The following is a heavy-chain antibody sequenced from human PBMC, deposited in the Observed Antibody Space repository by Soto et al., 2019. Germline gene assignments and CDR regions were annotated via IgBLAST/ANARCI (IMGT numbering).Heavy chain of an antibody. Sequence: QVQLVESGGGVVQPGRSLRLSCAASGFSFSSYGMHWVRQAPGKGLEWVAVILDDGSDKDYTDAVKGRFTISRDNSKXXXXXXXXXXXXXXXXXXXXARDDDYGDNGLDYWGQGTLVTVSS. D-gene: IGHD4-17*01. CDR3: ARDDDYGDNGLDY. V-gene: IGHV3-33*01. CDR2: ILDDGSDK. CDR1: GFSFSSYG. J-gene: IGHJ4*02.